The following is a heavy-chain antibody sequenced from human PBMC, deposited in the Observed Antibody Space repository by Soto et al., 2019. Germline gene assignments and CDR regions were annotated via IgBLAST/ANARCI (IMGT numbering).Heavy chain of an antibody. V-gene: IGHV3-48*01. D-gene: IGHD2-15*01. CDR2: ISSSSSTI. Sequence: HPGGSLRLSCAASGFTFSSYSMNWVRQAPGKGLEWVSYISSSSSTIYYADSVKGRFTISRDNAKNSLYLQMNSLRAEETAVYYCATEDTPYYYMDVWGKGTTVTVS. J-gene: IGHJ6*03. CDR1: GFTFSSYS. CDR3: ATEDTPYYYMDV.